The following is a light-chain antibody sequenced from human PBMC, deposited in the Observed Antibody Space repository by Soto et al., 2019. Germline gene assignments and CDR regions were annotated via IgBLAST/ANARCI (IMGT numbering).Light chain of an antibody. J-gene: IGLJ3*02. CDR3: GSYAGMNTWV. V-gene: IGLV2-23*01. Sequence: QSVLTQPASVSGSPGQSITISCTGTSRDVGSYNLVSWYQKHTGKAPKLIIYEGSKRPSGVSDRFSAYKSGNTASLTISGLQAEDASDYYGGSYAGMNTWVFGGGTKLTVL. CDR1: SRDVGSYNL. CDR2: EGS.